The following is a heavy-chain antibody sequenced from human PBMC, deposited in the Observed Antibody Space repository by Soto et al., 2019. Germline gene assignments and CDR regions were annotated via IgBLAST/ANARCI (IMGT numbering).Heavy chain of an antibody. CDR1: RGTFSTYT. CDR3: AGDPDSHYNDSHASSYP. V-gene: IGHV1-69*08. CDR2: ITPIIGII. J-gene: IGHJ5*02. D-gene: IGHD4-4*01. Sequence: QVQLVQSGAEVKKPGSEVKVSCKASRGTFSTYTITWVRQAPGQGLEWMGRITPIIGIINYAQKFQGRVTISADKFTGTAYMELTGLRSDDTAVYYCAGDPDSHYNDSHASSYPWGQGTLVTVSS.